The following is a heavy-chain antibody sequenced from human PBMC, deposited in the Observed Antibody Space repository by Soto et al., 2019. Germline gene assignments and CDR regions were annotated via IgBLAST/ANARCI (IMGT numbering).Heavy chain of an antibody. CDR2: IYYSGST. Sequence: SETLSLTCTVSGGSISSYYWSWIRQPPGKGLEWIGYIYYSGSTNYNPSLKSRVTISVDTSKNQFSLKLSSVTAADTAVYYCARDNGYSYGYTLDLWGQGTLVTVSS. D-gene: IGHD5-18*01. J-gene: IGHJ5*02. CDR1: GGSISSYY. CDR3: ARDNGYSYGYTLDL. V-gene: IGHV4-59*01.